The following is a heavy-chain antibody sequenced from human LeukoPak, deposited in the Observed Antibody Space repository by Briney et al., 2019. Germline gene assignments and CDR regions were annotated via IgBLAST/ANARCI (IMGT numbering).Heavy chain of an antibody. J-gene: IGHJ3*02. CDR2: IIPIFGTA. V-gene: IGHV1-69*13. D-gene: IGHD3-22*01. CDR3: ARDRLGPVVHDAFDI. Sequence: EASVKVSCKASGGTFSSYAVSWVRQAPGQGLEWMGGIIPIFGTANYAQKFQGRVTITADESTSTAYMELSSLRSEDTAVYYCARDRLGPVVHDAFDIWGQGTMVTVSS. CDR1: GGTFSSYA.